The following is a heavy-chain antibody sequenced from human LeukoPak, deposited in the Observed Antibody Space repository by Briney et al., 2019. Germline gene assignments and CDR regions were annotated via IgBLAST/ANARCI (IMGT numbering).Heavy chain of an antibody. V-gene: IGHV4-59*11. CDR1: GGSISRHF. J-gene: IGHJ3*02. CDR2: IHYSGGT. CDR3: ASTKYKSLIKSHVTISIATYDNNFSLKLSAVTAADTAVYYWARLLDKDSSRDPDTFDM. Sequence: SETLSLTCSVSGGSISRHFWRWIRQPPGKGLDWIAYIHYSGGTKYNPSLQSRVVMSVDASEHNFSLKLTAVAAADTAVYYCASTKYKSLIKSHVTISIATYDNNFSLKLSAVTAADTAVYYWARLLDKDSSRDPDTFDMWGQGTVVSVSS. D-gene: IGHD3-10*01.